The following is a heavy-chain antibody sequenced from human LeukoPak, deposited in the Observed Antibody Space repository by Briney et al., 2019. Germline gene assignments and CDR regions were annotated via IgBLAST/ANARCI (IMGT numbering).Heavy chain of an antibody. D-gene: IGHD5-24*01. Sequence: SETLSLTCTVSGASISGSGYYWGWIRQPPGKGLEWIGSIYSSGSTYYNASLQSRVTMSVDTSKNQFSLKLSSVTAADTAVYYCAREGDGGDYWGQGTLVTVSS. V-gene: IGHV4-39*07. CDR3: AREGDGGDY. CDR1: GASISGSGYY. J-gene: IGHJ4*02. CDR2: IYSSGST.